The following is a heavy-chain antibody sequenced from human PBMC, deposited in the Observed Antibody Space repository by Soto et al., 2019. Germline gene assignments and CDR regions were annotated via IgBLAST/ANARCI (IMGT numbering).Heavy chain of an antibody. V-gene: IGHV1-24*01. CDR3: ARGGITVADSDAFDI. CDR1: GYTLTEFS. D-gene: IGHD6-19*01. Sequence: ASVKVSCKVSGYTLTEFSMNWVRQAPGKGLEWMGGFHPKDGETLYAQKNKGRVTMTEDTSSNTANIEQSNLRTEDTAIYYCARGGITVADSDAFDIWGQGTMVTV. CDR2: FHPKDGET. J-gene: IGHJ3*02.